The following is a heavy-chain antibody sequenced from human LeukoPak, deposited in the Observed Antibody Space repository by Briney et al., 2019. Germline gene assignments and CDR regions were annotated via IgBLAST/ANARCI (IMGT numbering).Heavy chain of an antibody. V-gene: IGHV3-21*01. CDR1: GFTFSSYS. D-gene: IGHD3-9*01. J-gene: IGHJ4*02. Sequence: GGSLRPSCAASGFTFSSYSMNWVRQAPGKGLEWVSSIISSSSYIYYADSVKGRFTISRDNAKNSLYLQMNSLRDEDTAVYYGARSEDYDILTGYAADFDYWGQGTLVTDSS. CDR2: IISSSSYI. CDR3: ARSEDYDILTGYAADFDY.